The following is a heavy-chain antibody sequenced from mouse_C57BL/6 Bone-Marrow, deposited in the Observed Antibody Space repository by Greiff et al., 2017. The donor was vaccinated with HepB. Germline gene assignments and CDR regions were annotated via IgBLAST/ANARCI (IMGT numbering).Heavy chain of an antibody. V-gene: IGHV5-4*01. CDR1: GFTFSSYA. CDR3: AREGYGNYFDY. J-gene: IGHJ2*01. D-gene: IGHD2-1*01. Sequence: EVKLEESGGGLVKPGGSLKLSCAASGFTFSSYAMSWVRQTPEKRLEWVATISDGGSYTYYPDNVKGRFTISRDNAKNNLYLQMSHLKSEDTAMYYCAREGYGNYFDYWGQGTTLTVSS. CDR2: ISDGGSYT.